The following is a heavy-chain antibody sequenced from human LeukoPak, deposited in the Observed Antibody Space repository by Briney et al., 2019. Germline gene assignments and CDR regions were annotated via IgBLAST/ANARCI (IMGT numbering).Heavy chain of an antibody. V-gene: IGHV3-20*01. CDR3: AGVNMCGGTTPDFDI. J-gene: IGHJ3*02. Sequence: PGGSLRLSCAASGFTFSTYAMTWVRQAPGKGLEWVSGINWNGGSTGYADSVKGRFTISRDNAKNSLYLQMNSLRAEDTALYPCAGVNMCGGTTPDFDIWGQGTMIPVSS. CDR1: GFTFSTYA. CDR2: INWNGGST. D-gene: IGHD1-26*01.